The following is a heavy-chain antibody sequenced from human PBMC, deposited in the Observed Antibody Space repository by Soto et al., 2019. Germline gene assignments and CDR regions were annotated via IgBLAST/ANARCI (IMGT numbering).Heavy chain of an antibody. J-gene: IGHJ4*02. CDR3: ARDGVLFRAGFDS. Sequence: HLVESGGGLVKPGGSLRLSCEASGFTFSNHYMAWIRQAPGKGLEWVSYISTSGTSTFYADSVKGRFTISRDNAKDSLFLQINSLRVDDTAVYFCARDGVLFRAGFDSWGQGTLGTVAS. CDR1: GFTFSNHY. V-gene: IGHV3-11*01. CDR2: ISTSGTST. D-gene: IGHD3-3*01.